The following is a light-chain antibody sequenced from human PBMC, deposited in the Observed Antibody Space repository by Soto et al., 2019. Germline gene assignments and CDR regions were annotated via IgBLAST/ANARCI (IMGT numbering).Light chain of an antibody. J-gene: IGLJ2*01. CDR2: EVS. CDR3: SSYTSSSTLV. V-gene: IGLV2-14*01. CDR1: SSDVGGYNY. Sequence: QSALTQPASVSGSPGQSITISCTGSSSDVGGYNYVSWYQQHPGKAPKLMIYEVSNRPSGISNRFSGSKSGNTASLTLSGXXAEDEADYYCSSYTSSSTLVFGGGTKLTVL.